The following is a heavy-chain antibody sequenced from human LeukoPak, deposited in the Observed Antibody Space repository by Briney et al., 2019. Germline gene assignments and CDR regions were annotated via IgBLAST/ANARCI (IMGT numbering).Heavy chain of an antibody. CDR1: GFTVSSNY. CDR3: AREVRGDYFDF. J-gene: IGHJ4*02. CDR2: IYAGGTT. V-gene: IGHV3-53*01. Sequence: GGSLRLSCAASGFTVSSNYMNWVRLAPGKGLEWVSVIYAGGTTFYADSVKGRFTISRDNSMNTLYLQMNSLRADDTAVYYCAREVRGDYFDFWGQGTLVTVSS. D-gene: IGHD3-16*01.